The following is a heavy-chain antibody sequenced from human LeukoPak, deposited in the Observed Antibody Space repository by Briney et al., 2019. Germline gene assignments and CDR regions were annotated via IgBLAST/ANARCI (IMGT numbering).Heavy chain of an antibody. CDR1: GFTFSSYG. V-gene: IGHV3-30*02. Sequence: GGSLRLSCAASGFTFSSYGMHWFRQAPGKGLEWVAFIRYDGSNKYYADSVKGRFTISRDNSKNTLYLQMNSLRAEDTAVYYCAKDPESYRFGYYFDYWGQGTLVTVSS. D-gene: IGHD3-16*01. CDR3: AKDPESYRFGYYFDY. J-gene: IGHJ4*02. CDR2: IRYDGSNK.